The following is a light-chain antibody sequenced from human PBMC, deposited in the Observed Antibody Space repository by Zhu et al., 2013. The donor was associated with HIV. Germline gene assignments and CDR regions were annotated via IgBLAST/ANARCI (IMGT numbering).Light chain of an antibody. CDR2: LGS. CDR3: MQALQTPIT. V-gene: IGKV2-28*01. Sequence: DIVMTQSPLSLPVTPGEPASISCRSSQSLLHSNGYNYLDWYLQKPGQSPQLLIYLGSNQASGVPDRFSGSGSGTDFTLKISRVEAEDVGVYYCMQALQTPITFGGGPRWRSN. CDR1: QSLLHSNGYNY. J-gene: IGKJ4*01.